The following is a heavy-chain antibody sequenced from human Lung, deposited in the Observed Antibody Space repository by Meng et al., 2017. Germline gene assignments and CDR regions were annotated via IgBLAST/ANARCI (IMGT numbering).Heavy chain of an antibody. CDR2: IIPIFGTA. D-gene: IGHD6-13*01. Sequence: SVKVSCKASGGTFSSYAISWLLQAPGQGLEWMGGIIPIFGTANYAQKFQGRVTITADESTSTAYMELSSLRSEDTAVYYCARDALGGIAAAGTLDYWGQGTLVTVSS. V-gene: IGHV1-69*13. CDR1: GGTFSSYA. J-gene: IGHJ4*02. CDR3: ARDALGGIAAAGTLDY.